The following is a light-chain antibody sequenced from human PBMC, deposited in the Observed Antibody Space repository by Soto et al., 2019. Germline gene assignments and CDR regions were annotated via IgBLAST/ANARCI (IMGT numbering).Light chain of an antibody. CDR1: QSVSSSY. CDR3: QQYGSSPVT. Sequence: EIVLTQSPGTLSLSPGERATLSCRASQSVSSSYLAWYQQKPGQAPRLLIYGASSRATGIPDRFSGSGSGTDFTLTISRLEPEDFAGYYCQQYGSSPVTFGQGTKLEIK. J-gene: IGKJ2*01. V-gene: IGKV3-20*01. CDR2: GAS.